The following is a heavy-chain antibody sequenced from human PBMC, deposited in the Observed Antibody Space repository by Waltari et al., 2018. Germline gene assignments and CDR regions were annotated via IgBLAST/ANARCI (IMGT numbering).Heavy chain of an antibody. D-gene: IGHD6-6*01. J-gene: IGHJ4*02. Sequence: EVQLVESGGGLVQPGGSLRLSCAASGFTFSSYWMSWVRQAPGKGLGWVANIKQDGSEKYYVDSVKGRFTISRDNAENSLYLQMNSLRAEDSAVYYCARSSSSAFDCWGQGTLVTVSS. CDR2: IKQDGSEK. CDR3: ARSSSSAFDC. CDR1: GFTFSSYW. V-gene: IGHV3-7*01.